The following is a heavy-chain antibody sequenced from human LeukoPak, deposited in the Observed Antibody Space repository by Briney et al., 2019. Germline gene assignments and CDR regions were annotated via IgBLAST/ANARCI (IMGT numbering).Heavy chain of an antibody. Sequence: GSLRLSCAASGLTFSSYAMSWVRQAPGKGLEWVSAISGSGGSTYYADSVKGRFTISRDNSKNTLYLQMNSLRAEDTAVYYCARRAGAYSHPYDYWGQGTLVTVSS. CDR2: ISGSGGST. V-gene: IGHV3-23*01. CDR3: ARRAGAYSHPYDY. D-gene: IGHD4/OR15-4a*01. CDR1: GLTFSSYA. J-gene: IGHJ4*02.